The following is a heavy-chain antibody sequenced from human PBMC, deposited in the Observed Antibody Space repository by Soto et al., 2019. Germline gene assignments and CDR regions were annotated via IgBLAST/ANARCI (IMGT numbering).Heavy chain of an antibody. CDR1: GFTFSNYW. V-gene: IGHV3-74*01. D-gene: IGHD7-27*01. CDR2: INTDGSTT. CDR3: ARDLGRFVSH. J-gene: IGHJ4*02. Sequence: EVQLVESGGGLVQPGGSLRLSCAASGFTFSNYWMHWVRQAPGKGPVWVSRINTDGSTTNYADSVKGRFTISRDNAKNTLYLQTNSLGAVDTAVYYCARDLGRFVSHWGQGTLVTVSS.